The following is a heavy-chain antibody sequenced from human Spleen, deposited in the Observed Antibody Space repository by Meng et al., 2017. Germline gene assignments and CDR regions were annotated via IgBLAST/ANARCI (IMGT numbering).Heavy chain of an antibody. V-gene: IGHV1-2*06. D-gene: IGHD5-24*01. CDR3: ARDRVGDGYTKIDY. Sequence: QVQLVQSGTEAKKPGASVKVSVKASGYTFTDYYILWVRQDPGQGLEWMAQINPNSGGTKYAQKFQGRVTVTSDTSISTAYMELRSLRSDDTAVYFCARDRVGDGYTKIDYWGQGALVTVSS. CDR2: INPNSGGT. CDR1: GYTFTDYY. J-gene: IGHJ4*02.